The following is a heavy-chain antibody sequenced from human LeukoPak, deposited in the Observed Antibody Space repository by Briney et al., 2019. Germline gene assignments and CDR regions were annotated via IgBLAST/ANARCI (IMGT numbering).Heavy chain of an antibody. V-gene: IGHV4-59*01. J-gene: IGHJ2*01. CDR2: IYYSGST. CDR3: ARADDSSGYYPPWWYFDL. D-gene: IGHD3-22*01. Sequence: SETLSLTCTVSGGSTSSYYWSWIRQPPGKGLEWIGYIYYSGSTNYNPSLKSRVTISVDTSKNQFSLKLSSVTAADTAVYYCARADDSSGYYPPWWYFDLWGRGTLVTVSS. CDR1: GGSTSSYY.